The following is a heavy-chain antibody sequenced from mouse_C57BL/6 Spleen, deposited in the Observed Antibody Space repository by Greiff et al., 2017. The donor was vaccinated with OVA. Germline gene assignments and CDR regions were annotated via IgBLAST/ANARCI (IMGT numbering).Heavy chain of an antibody. J-gene: IGHJ2*01. CDR3: ARGWDRGYYFDY. CDR1: GYTFTSYT. CDR2: INPSSGYT. V-gene: IGHV1-4*01. D-gene: IGHD4-1*01. Sequence: QVQLQQSGAELARPGASVKMSCKASGYTFTSYTMHWVKQRPGQGLEWIGYINPSSGYTKYNQKFKDKATLTADKSSSTAYMQLSSLTSEDSAVYYCARGWDRGYYFDYWGQGTTLTVSS.